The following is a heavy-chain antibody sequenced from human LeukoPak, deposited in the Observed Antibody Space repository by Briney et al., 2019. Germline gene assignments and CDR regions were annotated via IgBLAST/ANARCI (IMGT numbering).Heavy chain of an antibody. V-gene: IGHV4-61*05. CDR2: IHTSGST. Sequence: SETLSLTCTVSGGSISSSSYYWGWIRQPPGKGLEWIGRIHTSGSTNYNPSLKSRVTMSVDTSKNQFSLKLTSVTAADTAVYYCVVTYGSGSYEGSFDYWGQGTLVTVSS. CDR1: GGSISSSSYY. J-gene: IGHJ4*02. D-gene: IGHD3-10*01. CDR3: VVTYGSGSYEGSFDY.